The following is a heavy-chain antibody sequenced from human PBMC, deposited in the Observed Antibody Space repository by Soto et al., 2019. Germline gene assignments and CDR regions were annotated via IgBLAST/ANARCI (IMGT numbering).Heavy chain of an antibody. CDR2: IDQSGNT. D-gene: IGHD3-10*01. V-gene: IGHV4-34*01. Sequence: QVQLQQWGSGLLKPSETLSLTCAVSGGSFSGYYWSWFRQPPGKGLEWIGEIDQSGNTNQNPSLKRRITTSVDKSKNQFSLKLNSVTAADTAVYYCARGRDYGSGSYSNWFDPWGQGTLVTVSS. CDR1: GGSFSGYY. CDR3: ARGRDYGSGSYSNWFDP. J-gene: IGHJ5*02.